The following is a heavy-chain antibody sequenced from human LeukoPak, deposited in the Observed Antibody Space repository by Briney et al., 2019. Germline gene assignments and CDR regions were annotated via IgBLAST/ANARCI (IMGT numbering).Heavy chain of an antibody. CDR2: INPNSGGT. V-gene: IGHV1-2*02. CDR1: GYTFTGYY. Sequence: GASVKVSCKASGYTFTGYYIHWVRQAPGQGLERMGWINPNSGGTNYAQKFQGRVTMTRDTSISTAYMVLSRLRSDDTAVYYCARSDYLATYYWGQGTLVTVSS. CDR3: ARSDYLATYY. J-gene: IGHJ4*02. D-gene: IGHD4/OR15-4a*01.